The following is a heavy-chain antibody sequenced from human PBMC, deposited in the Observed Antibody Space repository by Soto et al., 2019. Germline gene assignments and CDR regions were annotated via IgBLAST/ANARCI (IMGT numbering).Heavy chain of an antibody. V-gene: IGHV4-30-2*02. CDR3: AAGGGLPRYY. CDR2: IYHSGST. Sequence: QLPLQESGSGLVKPSQTLSLTCAVSGGSISRGGYSWSWIRQPPGKGLEWIGYIYHSGSTYYNPSLKSRVTISVDRSKNQFSRKLRSVTAADTAVYYCAAGGGLPRYYWGQGTLVTVSS. J-gene: IGHJ4*02. D-gene: IGHD5-12*01. CDR1: GGSISRGGYS.